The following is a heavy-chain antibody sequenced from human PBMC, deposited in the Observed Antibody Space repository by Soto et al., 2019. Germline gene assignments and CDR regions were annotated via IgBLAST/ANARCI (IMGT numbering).Heavy chain of an antibody. CDR2: FDPEDGET. CDR3: ATGINSGYSDNYYFDY. Sequence: ASVKVSCKVSGYTLTELSMHWVRQAPGKGLEWMGGFDPEDGETIYAQKFQGRVTMTEDTSTDTAYMELSSLRSEDTAVYYCATGINSGYSDNYYFDYWGLGTLVTVSS. J-gene: IGHJ4*02. V-gene: IGHV1-24*01. CDR1: GYTLTELS. D-gene: IGHD3-22*01.